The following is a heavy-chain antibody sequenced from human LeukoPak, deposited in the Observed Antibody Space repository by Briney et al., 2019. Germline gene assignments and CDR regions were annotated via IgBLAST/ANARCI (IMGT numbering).Heavy chain of an antibody. J-gene: IGHJ4*02. CDR3: ARRRVGATDLVKGSRPAGFDY. CDR1: GGSFSGYY. CDR2: INHSGST. V-gene: IGHV4-34*01. Sequence: SETLSLTCAVYGGSFSGYYWSWIRQPPGKGLEWIGEINHSGSTNYNPSLKSRVTISVDTFKNQFSLKLSSVTAADTAVYYCARRRVGATDLVKGSRPAGFDYWGQGTLVTVSS. D-gene: IGHD1-26*01.